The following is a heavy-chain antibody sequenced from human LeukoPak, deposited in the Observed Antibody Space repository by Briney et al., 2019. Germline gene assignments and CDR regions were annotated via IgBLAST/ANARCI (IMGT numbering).Heavy chain of an antibody. CDR3: ARKAAAGMRYWFDP. V-gene: IGHV1-69*06. Sequence: ASVKVSYKASGGTFSSYVINWVRQAPGQGLEWMGGFPIFGTAKYVQKFQGRVTITADKSTSTAYMELSSLRSEDTAVYYCARKAAAGMRYWFDPWGQGTLVTVSS. CDR1: GGTFSSYV. J-gene: IGHJ5*02. D-gene: IGHD6-13*01. CDR2: FPIFGTA.